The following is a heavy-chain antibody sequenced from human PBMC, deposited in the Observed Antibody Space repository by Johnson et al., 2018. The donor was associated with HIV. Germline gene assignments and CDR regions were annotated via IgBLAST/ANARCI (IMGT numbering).Heavy chain of an antibody. V-gene: IGHV3-23*04. CDR2: ISGSGGST. CDR3: AKSPGKDHGGNSGGIDI. CDR1: GFTFSSYA. D-gene: IGHD4-23*01. J-gene: IGHJ3*02. Sequence: VQLVESGGGLVKPGGSLRLSCAASGFTFSSYAMSWVRQAPGKGLEWVSAISGSGGSTYYADSVKGRFTISRDNSKNTLYLQMNSLKTEETAVYYCAKSPGKDHGGNSGGIDIWGQGTMVTVSA.